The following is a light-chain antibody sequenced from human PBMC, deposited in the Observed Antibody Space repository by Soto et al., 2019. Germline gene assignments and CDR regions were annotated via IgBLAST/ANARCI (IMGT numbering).Light chain of an antibody. Sequence: QPVLTQPPSVSGAPGQRVTISCTGSSSNIGAGYDVHWYQQLPGTAPKLLIYGNSNRPSGVPDRFSGYKSGTSASLAITGLQAEAEADYYCQSYDSSLSGYVFGTGTKLTVL. V-gene: IGLV1-40*01. J-gene: IGLJ1*01. CDR2: GNS. CDR3: QSYDSSLSGYV. CDR1: SSNIGAGYD.